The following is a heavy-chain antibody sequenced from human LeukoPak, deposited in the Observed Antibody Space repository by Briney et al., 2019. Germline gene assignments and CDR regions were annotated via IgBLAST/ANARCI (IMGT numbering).Heavy chain of an antibody. CDR3: ARESDTVMVSGTYFDY. CDR1: GFTFSSYS. D-gene: IGHD5-18*01. V-gene: IGHV3-21*01. CDR2: ISTSSSYI. Sequence: KSGGSLRLSCAASGFTFSSYSVNWVRQAPGKGLEWVSSISTSSSYIYYADSVKGRFTISRDNAKNSLYLQMNSLRAEDTAVYYCARESDTVMVSGTYFDYWGQGTLVTVSS. J-gene: IGHJ4*02.